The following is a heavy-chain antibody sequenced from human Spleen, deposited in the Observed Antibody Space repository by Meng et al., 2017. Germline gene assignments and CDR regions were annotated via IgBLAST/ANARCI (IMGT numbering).Heavy chain of an antibody. CDR3: ARAHTGWYFDL. D-gene: IGHD2-8*02. V-gene: IGHV4-31*03. J-gene: IGHJ2*01. CDR1: GGSNTSGGYY. Sequence: QAKLLASGPGLVKPSQPLSLTCTVSGGSNTSGGYYCTWIPQPPGKGLEWIGYIYYSGSTYYNPSLKSRVTISVDTSKNQFSLKLSSVTAADTAVYYCARAHTGWYFDLWGRGTLVTVSS. CDR2: IYYSGST.